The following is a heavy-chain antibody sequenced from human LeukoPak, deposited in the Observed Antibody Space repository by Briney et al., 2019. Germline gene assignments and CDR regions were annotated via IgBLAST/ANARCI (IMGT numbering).Heavy chain of an antibody. J-gene: IGHJ4*02. CDR3: ARDRSTGIAAAPTDY. CDR2: IWYDGSNK. D-gene: IGHD6-13*01. CDR1: GFTFSSYG. V-gene: IGHV3-33*01. Sequence: GGSLRLSCAASGFTFSSYGMHWVRQAPGKGLEWVAVIWYDGSNKYYADSVKGRFTISRDNSKNTLYLQMNSLRAEDTAVYYCARDRSTGIAAAPTDYWGQGTLVTVSS.